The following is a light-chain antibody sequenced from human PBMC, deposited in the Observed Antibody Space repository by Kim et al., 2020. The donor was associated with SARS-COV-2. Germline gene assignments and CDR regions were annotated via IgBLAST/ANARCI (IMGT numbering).Light chain of an antibody. CDR1: SDINVGTYR. CDR3: MIWHSSAWV. Sequence: QPVLTQPSSLSASPGASASLTCTLRSDINVGTYRIYWYQQKPGSPPQYLLRYKSDSDKHQGSGVPSRFSGSKDASANAGILLISGLQSEDEADYYCMIWHSSAWVFGGGTQLTVL. J-gene: IGLJ3*02. CDR2: YKSDSDK. V-gene: IGLV5-45*03.